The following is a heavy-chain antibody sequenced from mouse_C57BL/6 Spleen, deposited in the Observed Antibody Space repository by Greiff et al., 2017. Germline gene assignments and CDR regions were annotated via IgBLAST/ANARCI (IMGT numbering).Heavy chain of an antibody. D-gene: IGHD2-4*01. J-gene: IGHJ3*01. V-gene: IGHV1-18*01. Sequence: EVKLMESGPELVKPGASVKIPCKASGYTFTDYNMDWVKQSHGKSLEWIGDINPNNGGTIYNQKFKGKATLTVDKSSSTAYMELRSLTSEDTAVYYCARSYYDYDEAWFAYWGQGTLVTVSA. CDR2: INPNNGGT. CDR3: ARSYYDYDEAWFAY. CDR1: GYTFTDYN.